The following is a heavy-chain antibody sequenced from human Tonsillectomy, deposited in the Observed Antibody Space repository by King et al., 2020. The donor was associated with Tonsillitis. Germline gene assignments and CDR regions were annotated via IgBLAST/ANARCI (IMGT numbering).Heavy chain of an antibody. V-gene: IGHV4-39*01. J-gene: IGHJ4*02. CDR2: IYFNGNT. CDR3: ATLGVATGFFDY. D-gene: IGHD3-16*01. CDR1: GASISSSSYY. Sequence: QLQLQESGPGLVKPSETLSLTCTVSGASISSSSYYWGWIRQPPGKGLEWIGTIYFNGNTYYTPSLKSRVTISVDTSKDQFSLRLSSVTAADTAVYYCATLGVATGFFDYWGQGTLVTVSS.